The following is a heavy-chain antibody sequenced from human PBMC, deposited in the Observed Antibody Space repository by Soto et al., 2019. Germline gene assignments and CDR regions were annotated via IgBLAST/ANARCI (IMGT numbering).Heavy chain of an antibody. V-gene: IGHV3-11*01. D-gene: IGHD3-3*01. CDR3: ARAWRIEKFGVISMSKGMDV. CDR1: GFIFSDSY. Sequence: GTLRLSVAVSGFIFSDSYITLIRQAPGKGLEVISCSSNRDRSTYYADSVKDRFVVSKDNAKNLVYLQMNSLRAEDTAVYFCARAWRIEKFGVISMSKGMDVWGQGTTVTVSS. J-gene: IGHJ6*02. CDR2: SSNRDRST.